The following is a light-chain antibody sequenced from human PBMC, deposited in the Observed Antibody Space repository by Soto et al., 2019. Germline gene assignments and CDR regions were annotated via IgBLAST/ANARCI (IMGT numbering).Light chain of an antibody. V-gene: IGLV2-11*01. CDR1: SSDIGNYKS. CDR2: DVN. Sequence: QSALTQPRSVCGSPGQSVTISCTGTSSDIGNYKSVSWYQQYLGEAPKLMIYDVNKRSSGVPDRFSGSKSVNTASLTISVLQPEDEADYYCCSYAGGFSWVFGGGTKLTVL. J-gene: IGLJ3*02. CDR3: CSYAGGFSWV.